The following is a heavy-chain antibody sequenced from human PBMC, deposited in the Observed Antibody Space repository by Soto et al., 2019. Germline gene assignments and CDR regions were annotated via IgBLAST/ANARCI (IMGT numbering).Heavy chain of an antibody. CDR3: ARDIVVIPAARDYYGMDV. Sequence: SETLSLTCPVSGGSVSSGSYYWTWIRQPPGKGLEWIGYIYYSGSTSYNPSLKSRVTISVDTSKNQFSLKLSSVTAADTAVYYCARDIVVIPAARDYYGMDVWGQGTTVTVSS. CDR2: IYYSGST. J-gene: IGHJ6*02. CDR1: GGSVSSGSYY. D-gene: IGHD2-2*01. V-gene: IGHV4-61*01.